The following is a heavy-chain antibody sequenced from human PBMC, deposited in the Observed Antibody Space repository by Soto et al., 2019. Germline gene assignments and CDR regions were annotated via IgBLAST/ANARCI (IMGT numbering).Heavy chain of an antibody. J-gene: IGHJ5*02. V-gene: IGHV1-18*04. D-gene: IGHD6-19*01. CDR1: GYTFTSHG. CDR2: ISAYNGDT. CDR3: ARDPSNTSGNRIWFDP. Sequence: QVQLVQSGAEVKKPGASVTVSCKASGYTFTSHGINWVRQAPGQGLELMGWISAYNGDTKYEQKFQGRVTMTTDASSSTAYMELKSLSSDDTAVYFCARDPSNTSGNRIWFDPWGQGTQVTVSS.